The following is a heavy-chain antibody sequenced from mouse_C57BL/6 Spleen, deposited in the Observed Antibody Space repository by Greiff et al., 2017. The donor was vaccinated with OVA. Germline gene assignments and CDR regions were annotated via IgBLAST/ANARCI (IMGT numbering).Heavy chain of an antibody. J-gene: IGHJ3*01. CDR2: FDPNSGGT. CDR3: ARSELLRQFAY. Sequence: QVQLQQPGAGLVKPGASVKLSCKASGYTFTSYWMHWVKQRPGRGLEWIGRFDPNSGGTKYNEKFKSKATLTVDKPSSTAYMQLSSLTSEDSAVYYCARSELLRQFAYWGQGTLVTVSA. CDR1: GYTFTSYW. D-gene: IGHD1-1*01. V-gene: IGHV1-72*01.